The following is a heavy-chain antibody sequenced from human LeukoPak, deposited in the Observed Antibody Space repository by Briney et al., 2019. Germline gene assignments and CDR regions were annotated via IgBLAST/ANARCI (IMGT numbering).Heavy chain of an antibody. CDR2: IYYSGST. D-gene: IGHD1-26*01. J-gene: IGHJ4*02. V-gene: IGHV4-59*01. CDR3: ARGGGSYSPSSDY. Sequence: SETLSLTCTVSGGSISNYYWSWIRQPPGKGLEWIGYIYYSGSTNYNPSLKSRVTISVDTSKNQFSLKLSSVTAADTAVYYCARGGGSYSPSSDYWGQGTLVTVSS. CDR1: GGSISNYY.